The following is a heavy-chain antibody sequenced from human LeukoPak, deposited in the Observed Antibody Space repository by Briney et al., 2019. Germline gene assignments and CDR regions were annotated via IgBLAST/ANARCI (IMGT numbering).Heavy chain of an antibody. CDR1: GYTFTSYG. D-gene: IGHD2-15*01. V-gene: IGHV1-18*01. J-gene: IGHJ3*02. CDR2: ISAYNGNT. CDR3: ATGYRYSPSVAFDI. Sequence: ASVKVSCKASGYTFTSYGISWVRQAPGQGLEWMGWISAYNGNTNYAQKLQGRVTMTTDTSTSTAYMELRSLRSDDTAVYYCATGYRYSPSVAFDIWGQGTMVTVSS.